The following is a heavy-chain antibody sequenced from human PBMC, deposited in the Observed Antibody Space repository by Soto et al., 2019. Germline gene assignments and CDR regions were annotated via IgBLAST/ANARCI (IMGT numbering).Heavy chain of an antibody. J-gene: IGHJ4*02. CDR1: GFTFSNAW. V-gene: IGHV3-15*07. CDR2: IKSKTDGGTT. D-gene: IGHD2-21*02. Sequence: GGSLRLSCAASGFTFSNAWMNWVRQAPGRGLEWVGRIKSKTDGGTTDYAAPVKGRFTISRDDSKNTLYLQMNSLKTEDTAVYYCTTISEIIPSEDYCGGDCYSYGSAGFDYWGQGTLVTVSS. CDR3: TTISEIIPSEDYCGGDCYSYGSAGFDY.